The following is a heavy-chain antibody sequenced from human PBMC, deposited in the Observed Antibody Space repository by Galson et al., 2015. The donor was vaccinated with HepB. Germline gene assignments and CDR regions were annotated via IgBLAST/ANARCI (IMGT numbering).Heavy chain of an antibody. V-gene: IGHV1-69*13. J-gene: IGHJ5*01. D-gene: IGHD6-19*01. CDR1: GDTFNSLA. CDR3: AAGGRSAWYYDS. CDR2: IIPIFETA. Sequence: SVKVSCKASGDTFNSLAISWVRQAPGQGLEWIGGIIPIFETANYAQNFQGRVTITADESTTTAYMEVTGLTSDDTATFYCAAGGRSAWYYDSWGQGTLVTVSS.